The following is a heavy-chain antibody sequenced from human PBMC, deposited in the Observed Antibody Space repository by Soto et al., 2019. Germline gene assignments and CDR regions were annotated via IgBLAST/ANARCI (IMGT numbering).Heavy chain of an antibody. Sequence: GGSLRLSCAASGFTFSSYAMSWVRQAPGKGLEWVSAISGSGGSTYYADAVKGRFTISRDNSKNTLYLQMNSLRAEDTAVYYCASRLRYFDWLFKGAAYDIWGQGTMVTVSS. J-gene: IGHJ3*02. CDR1: GFTFSSYA. V-gene: IGHV3-23*01. D-gene: IGHD3-9*01. CDR2: ISGSGGST. CDR3: ASRLRYFDWLFKGAAYDI.